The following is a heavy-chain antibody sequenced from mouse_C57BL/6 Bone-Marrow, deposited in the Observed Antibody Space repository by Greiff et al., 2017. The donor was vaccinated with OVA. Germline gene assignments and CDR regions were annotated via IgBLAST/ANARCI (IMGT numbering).Heavy chain of an antibody. CDR2: FHPYNDDT. CDR3: ARKDLWLGYFDY. Sequence: QVQLKESGADLVKPGASVKMSCKASGYTFTTYPIEWMKQNHGKSLEWIGNFHPYNDDTKYNEKFKGKATLTVEKSSSTVYLELSRLTSDDSAVYYCARKDLWLGYFDYWGQGTTLTVSS. V-gene: IGHV1-47*01. J-gene: IGHJ2*01. D-gene: IGHD2-2*01. CDR1: GYTFTTYP.